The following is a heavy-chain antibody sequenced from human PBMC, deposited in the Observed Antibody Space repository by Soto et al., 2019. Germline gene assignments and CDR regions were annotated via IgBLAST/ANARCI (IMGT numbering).Heavy chain of an antibody. J-gene: IGHJ5*02. Sequence: QVQLQESGPGLVKPSQTLSLTCTVSGGSINSGGYYWTWIRQHPGKGLEWIGTIYFSGTTNYNPSLKSRVTISVDTSKSQFSLKLSSVTAADTAVYYCARRDRSGFSYWLDTWGLGTLVTVSS. D-gene: IGHD3-22*01. V-gene: IGHV4-31*03. CDR1: GGSINSGGYY. CDR3: ARRDRSGFSYWLDT. CDR2: IYFSGTT.